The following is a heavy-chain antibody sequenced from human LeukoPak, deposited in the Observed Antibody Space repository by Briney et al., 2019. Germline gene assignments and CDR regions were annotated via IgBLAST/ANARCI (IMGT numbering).Heavy chain of an antibody. CDR3: ARVRAVVTPFDY. CDR1: GFTFSSYS. J-gene: IGHJ4*02. Sequence: MAGGSLRLSCAASGFTFSSYSMNWVRQAPGKGLEWVSSISSSSSYIYYADSVKGRFTISRDNAKNSLYLQMNSLRAEDTAVYYCARVRAVVTPFDYWGQGTLVTVSS. CDR2: ISSSSSYI. D-gene: IGHD4-23*01. V-gene: IGHV3-21*01.